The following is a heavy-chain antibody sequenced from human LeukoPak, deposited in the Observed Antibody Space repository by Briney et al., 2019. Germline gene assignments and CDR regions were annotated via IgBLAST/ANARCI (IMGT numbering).Heavy chain of an antibody. V-gene: IGHV5-51*01. Sequence: GESLKISCRGSGYNFASYWIGWVRQMPGKGLEWMGIIYPGDSDDRYSPSFQGQVTISADKSISTAYLQWSSLKASDTAMYYCARGVPAAANWFDPWGQGTLVTVSS. J-gene: IGHJ5*02. CDR3: ARGVPAAANWFDP. CDR2: IYPGDSDD. D-gene: IGHD2-2*01. CDR1: GYNFASYW.